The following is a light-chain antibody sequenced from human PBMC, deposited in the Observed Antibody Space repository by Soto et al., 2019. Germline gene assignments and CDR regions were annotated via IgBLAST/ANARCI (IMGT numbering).Light chain of an antibody. CDR3: QQSYSTPFT. Sequence: IQMTQSPSSLSASVGDRGTITCRSSQTIIRYLNRYQQKPGRDPNLLIYAASSLQSGVPSRFSGSGSGTEFTLTISSLQPEDCASYYCQQSYSTPFTFGPGTKVEIK. J-gene: IGKJ3*01. CDR1: QTIIRY. V-gene: IGKV1-39*01. CDR2: AAS.